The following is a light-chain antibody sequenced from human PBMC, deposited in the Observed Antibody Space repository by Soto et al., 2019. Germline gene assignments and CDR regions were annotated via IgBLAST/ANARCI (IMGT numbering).Light chain of an antibody. V-gene: IGKV1-12*01. CDR1: QGISSW. CDR2: AAS. Sequence: DIQMTQSPSSVSASVGDRVTITCRASQGISSWLAWYQQKRGKVPKLLIYAASTLQSGVPSRFSGNGSGTDFTLTISSLQPEDFATYYCQQGYTSAITFGQGTRLEI. J-gene: IGKJ5*01. CDR3: QQGYTSAIT.